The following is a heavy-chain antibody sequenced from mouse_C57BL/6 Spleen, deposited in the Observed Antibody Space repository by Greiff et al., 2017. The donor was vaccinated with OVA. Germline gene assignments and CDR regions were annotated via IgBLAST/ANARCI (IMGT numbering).Heavy chain of an antibody. Sequence: VQLQQSGAELVKPGASVKMSCKASGYTFTSYWINWVKQRTGQGLEWIGDIYPGRGSTKYNEKFKSKSTLTVDTSSSTAYMQLSSLTSEDSAVYYCARSGYFDYWGQGTTLTVSS. CDR3: ARSGYFDY. V-gene: IGHV1-55*01. J-gene: IGHJ2*01. CDR1: GYTFTSYW. CDR2: IYPGRGST. D-gene: IGHD3-1*01.